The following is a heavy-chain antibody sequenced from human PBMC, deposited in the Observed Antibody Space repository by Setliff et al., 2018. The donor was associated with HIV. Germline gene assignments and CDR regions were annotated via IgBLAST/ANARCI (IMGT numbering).Heavy chain of an antibody. CDR1: GGSITDFY. CDR2: ISPSGST. Sequence: SETLSLTCAVSGGSITDFYWNWIRQPPGKGLEWIGYISPSGSTNYNPSLKSRVTISLDTSTNQFSLKLSSVTAADTAVYYCARDAGVAARIFEYWGQGTLVTVSS. V-gene: IGHV4-4*08. CDR3: ARDAGVAARIFEY. J-gene: IGHJ4*02. D-gene: IGHD6-6*01.